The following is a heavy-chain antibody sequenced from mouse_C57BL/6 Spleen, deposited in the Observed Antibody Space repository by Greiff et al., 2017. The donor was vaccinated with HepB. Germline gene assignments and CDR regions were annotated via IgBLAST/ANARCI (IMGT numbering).Heavy chain of an antibody. Sequence: VQLQQPGAELVMPGASVKLSCKASGYTFTSYWMHWVKQRPGQGLEWIGEIDPSDSYTNYNQKFKGKSTLTVDKSSSTAYMQLSSLTSEDSAVYYCARLDYGSSGRGYFDVWGTGTTVTVSS. V-gene: IGHV1-69*01. CDR3: ARLDYGSSGRGYFDV. D-gene: IGHD1-1*01. J-gene: IGHJ1*03. CDR2: IDPSDSYT. CDR1: GYTFTSYW.